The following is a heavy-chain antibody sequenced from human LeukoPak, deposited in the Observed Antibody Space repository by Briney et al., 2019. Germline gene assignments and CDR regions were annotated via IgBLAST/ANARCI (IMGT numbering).Heavy chain of an antibody. Sequence: SETLSLTCTVSGGSINGYYWSWIRQPPGRGLQWIGYIYYNGGTNYNPSLKSRVTISVDTSENQFSLKLSSVTAADTAVYYCARGEIRLAGTLDYWGQGTLVTVFS. CDR3: ARGEIRLAGTLDY. CDR2: IYYNGGT. V-gene: IGHV4-59*01. CDR1: GGSINGYY. D-gene: IGHD6-19*01. J-gene: IGHJ4*02.